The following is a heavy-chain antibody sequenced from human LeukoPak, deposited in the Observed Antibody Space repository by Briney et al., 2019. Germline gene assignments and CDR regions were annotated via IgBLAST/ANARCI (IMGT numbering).Heavy chain of an antibody. CDR3: AKLDRRGVVIAPFDY. CDR1: RFIFSSYG. D-gene: IGHD3-3*01. V-gene: IGHV3-30*02. CDR2: IRYDGSSK. J-gene: IGHJ4*02. Sequence: GGSLRLSCAASRFIFSSYGMHWVRQSPGKGLEWVAFIRYDGSSKYYADSVKGRFTISRDNSKNTLYLQMNSLRAEDTAVYYCAKLDRRGVVIAPFDYWGQGTLVTVSS.